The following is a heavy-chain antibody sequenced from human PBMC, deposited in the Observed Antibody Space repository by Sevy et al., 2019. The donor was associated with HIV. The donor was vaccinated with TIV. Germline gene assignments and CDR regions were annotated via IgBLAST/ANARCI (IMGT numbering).Heavy chain of an antibody. V-gene: IGHV4-4*07. CDR2: IYTSGST. CDR1: GGSISSYY. D-gene: IGHD6-19*01. CDR3: ARGSGIAVARAEYFQH. Sequence: SETLSLTCTVSGGSISSYYWSWIRQPAGKGLEWIGRIYTSGSTNYHPSLKSRVTMSVDTSKNQFSLKLSSVTAADTAVYYCARGSGIAVARAEYFQHWGQGTLVTVSS. J-gene: IGHJ1*01.